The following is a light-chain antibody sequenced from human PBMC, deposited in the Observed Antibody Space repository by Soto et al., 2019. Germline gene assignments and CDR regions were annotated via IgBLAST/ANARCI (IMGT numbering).Light chain of an antibody. V-gene: IGLV1-47*01. J-gene: IGLJ2*01. Sequence: QAVVTQPPSASGTPGQRVTISCSGSSSNIGSNYVYWYQQLPGTAPKLLIYRNNQRPSGVPDRFSGSKSGTSASLAISGHRSEDEADYYCAAWDDSLSVVFGGGTKLTVL. CDR1: SSNIGSNY. CDR2: RNN. CDR3: AAWDDSLSVV.